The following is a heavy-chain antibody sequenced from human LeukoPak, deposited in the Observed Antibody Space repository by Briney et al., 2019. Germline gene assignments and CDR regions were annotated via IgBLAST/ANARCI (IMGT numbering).Heavy chain of an antibody. D-gene: IGHD3-22*01. CDR3: ARRYSSGYYYNY. CDR1: GCGFTSYW. CDR2: IYPGDSDT. Sequence: GESLQISCKGSGCGFTSYWIGWVRQMPGKGLEWMGIIYPGDSDTRYSPSFQGQVTISADKSISTAYLQWSSLKASDTAMYYCARRYSSGYYYNYWGQGTLVTGSS. J-gene: IGHJ4*02. V-gene: IGHV5-51*01.